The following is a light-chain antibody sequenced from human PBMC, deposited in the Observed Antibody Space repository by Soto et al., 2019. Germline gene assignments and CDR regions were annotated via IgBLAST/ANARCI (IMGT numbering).Light chain of an antibody. CDR1: QSVLYSSTNKNY. CDR2: WAS. CDR3: EQQYTSKWT. V-gene: IGKV4-1*01. Sequence: DIVMTQTPESLAVSLGERATINCRSTQSVLYSSTNKNYVAWYQKKLGQPPKLLIYWASTRESGVPDRFRGSGSGTDFTLTITSRQAEDVAVYYCEQQYTSKWTFGQGTKVEIK. J-gene: IGKJ1*01.